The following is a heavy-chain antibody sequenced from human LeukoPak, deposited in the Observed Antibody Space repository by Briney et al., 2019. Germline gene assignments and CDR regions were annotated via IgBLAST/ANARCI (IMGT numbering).Heavy chain of an antibody. J-gene: IGHJ4*02. CDR3: AREGGSYVDY. D-gene: IGHD1-26*01. CDR1: GGSISSYY. CDR2: IYYSGST. V-gene: IGHV4-59*01. Sequence: IPSETLSLTCTVSGGSISSYYWSWIRQPPGKGLEWIGYIYYSGSTNYNPSLKSRVTISVDTSKNQLSLKLSSVTAADTAVYYCAREGGSYVDYWGQGTLVTVSS.